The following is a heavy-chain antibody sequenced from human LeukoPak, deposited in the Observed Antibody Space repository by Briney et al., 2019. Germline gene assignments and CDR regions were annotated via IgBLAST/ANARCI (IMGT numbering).Heavy chain of an antibody. D-gene: IGHD6-25*01. Sequence: ASVKVSCKASGYTFTSYFMHWVRQAPGQGLEWMGIINPNGGSTRYAHKFQGRFTISRDNAENSLYLQMNSLRAEDTAVYYCARDGTPHYTTGWVFFDYWGQGTLVTVSS. CDR2: INPNGGST. J-gene: IGHJ4*02. CDR3: ARDGTPHYTTGWVFFDY. CDR1: GYTFTSYF. V-gene: IGHV1-46*01.